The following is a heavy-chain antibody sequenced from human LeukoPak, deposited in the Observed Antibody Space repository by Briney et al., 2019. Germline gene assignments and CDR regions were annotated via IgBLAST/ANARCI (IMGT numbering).Heavy chain of an antibody. CDR1: GFTFSDYY. CDR2: ISSSSTTI. CDR3: ARDRTWGFDY. J-gene: IGHJ4*02. Sequence: GGSLRLSCAASGFTFSDYYMSWIRQAPGKGLEWVSYISSSSTTIYYADSVKGRFTISRDNAKNSLYLQMNSLRAEDTAIYYCARDRTWGFDYWGQGTLVTVSS. V-gene: IGHV3-11*04. D-gene: IGHD7-27*01.